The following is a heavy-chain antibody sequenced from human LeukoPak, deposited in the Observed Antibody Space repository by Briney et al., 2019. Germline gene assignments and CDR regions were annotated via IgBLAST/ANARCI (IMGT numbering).Heavy chain of an antibody. CDR3: ARVPVLLWFGGLILPFDY. CDR2: ISAYNGNT. CDR1: GYTFTSYG. D-gene: IGHD3-10*01. V-gene: IGHV1-18*01. Sequence: ASVKVSCKASGYTFTSYGISWVRQAPGQGLEWMGWISAYNGNTNYAQKLQGRVTMTTDTSTSTAYMELRSLRSDDTAVYYCARVPVLLWFGGLILPFDYWGQGTLVTVSS. J-gene: IGHJ4*02.